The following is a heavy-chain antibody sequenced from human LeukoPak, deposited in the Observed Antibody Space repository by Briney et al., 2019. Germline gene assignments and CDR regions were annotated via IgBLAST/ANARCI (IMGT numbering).Heavy chain of an antibody. CDR1: GFTFDEYA. Sequence: GGSLRLSCAASGFTFDEYAMHWVRQAAGKGLEGVSGSSWNSGSIGYADSVKGRFTISRDNAKNSLYLQMNSLRAEDMALYYCAKSDYGDYGPAAFDIWGQGTMVTVSS. CDR2: SSWNSGSI. J-gene: IGHJ3*02. CDR3: AKSDYGDYGPAAFDI. D-gene: IGHD4-17*01. V-gene: IGHV3-9*03.